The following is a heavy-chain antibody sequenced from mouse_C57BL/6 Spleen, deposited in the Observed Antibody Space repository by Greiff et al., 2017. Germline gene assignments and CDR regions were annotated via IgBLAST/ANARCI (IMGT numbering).Heavy chain of an antibody. CDR2: ISSGSSTI. D-gene: IGHD2-4*01. Sequence: VQLQQSGGGLVKPGGSLKLSCAASGFTFSDYGMHWVRQAPEKGLEWVAYISSGSSTIYYADTVKGRFTISRDNAKNTLFLQMTSLRSEDTAMYYCAKNDYDVPSYYAMDYWGQGTSVTVAS. CDR3: AKNDYDVPSYYAMDY. V-gene: IGHV5-17*01. J-gene: IGHJ4*01. CDR1: GFTFSDYG.